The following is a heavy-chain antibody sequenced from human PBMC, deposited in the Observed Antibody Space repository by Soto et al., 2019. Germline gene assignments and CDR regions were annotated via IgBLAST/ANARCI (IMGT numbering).Heavy chain of an antibody. CDR2: INPKNGDT. CDR3: ARDTRGTRGFDEMDI. J-gene: IGHJ6*02. Sequence: ASVKVSCKASGYIFSGHIIHWMRQAPGQGLEWMGCINPKNGDTNYAQKFQGRVTMTRDTSLNLVHMDLSGLRSDDAAVYYCARDTRGTRGFDEMDIWGQGTTVTVSS. V-gene: IGHV1-2*02. CDR1: GYIFSGHI. D-gene: IGHD2-2*01.